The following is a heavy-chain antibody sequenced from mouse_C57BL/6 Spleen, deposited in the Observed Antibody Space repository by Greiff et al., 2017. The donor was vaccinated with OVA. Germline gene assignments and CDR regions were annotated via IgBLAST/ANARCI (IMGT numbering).Heavy chain of an antibody. CDR3: ARLYYYVSSYYDY. CDR2: ISYDGSN. J-gene: IGHJ2*01. Sequence: ESGPGLVKPSQSLSLTCSVTGYSITSGYYWNWIRQFPGNELEWMGYISYDGSNNYNPSLKNRISITRDTSKNQFFLKLNSVTTEDTATYYCARLYYYVSSYYDYWGQGTTLTVSS. V-gene: IGHV3-6*01. D-gene: IGHD1-1*01. CDR1: GYSITSGYY.